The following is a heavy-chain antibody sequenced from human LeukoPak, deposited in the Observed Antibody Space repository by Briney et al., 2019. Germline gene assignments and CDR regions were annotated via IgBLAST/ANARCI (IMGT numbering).Heavy chain of an antibody. CDR3: ARTFFGVVIAYYFDS. CDR1: GGTFSSYA. V-gene: IGHV1-69*04. J-gene: IGHJ4*02. CDR2: IIPILGIA. D-gene: IGHD3-3*01. Sequence: SVRVSCKASGGTFSSYAVSWVRQAPGQGLEWMGRIIPILGIANYAQKFQGRVTITADKSTSTAYMELSSLRSEDTAVYYCARTFFGVVIAYYFDSGGQETRVTVSS.